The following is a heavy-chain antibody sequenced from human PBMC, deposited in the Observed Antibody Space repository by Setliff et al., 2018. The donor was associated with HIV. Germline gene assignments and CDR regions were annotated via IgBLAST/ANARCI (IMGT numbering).Heavy chain of an antibody. D-gene: IGHD3-10*01. CDR1: GFTFDDYA. CDR2: ISWNSGSI. J-gene: IGHJ4*02. Sequence: GGSLRLSCAASGFTFDDYAMHWVRQAPGKGLEWVSGISWNSGSIGYADSVKGRFVISREKSKSTLYLQMNSLRAEDTAVYYCAKKTAAYTSGSWLHYWGQGTLVTVSS. CDR3: AKKTAAYTSGSWLHY. V-gene: IGHV3-9*01.